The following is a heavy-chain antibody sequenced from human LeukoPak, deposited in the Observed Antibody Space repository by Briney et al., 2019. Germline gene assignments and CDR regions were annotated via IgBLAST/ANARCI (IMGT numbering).Heavy chain of an antibody. Sequence: PAASVKVSCKASGGTFSSYAISWVRQAPGQGLEWMGRIIPIFGTANYAQKFQGRVTITTDGSTSTAYMELSSLRSEDTAVYYCAREGGSMIPFDYWGQGTLVTVSS. J-gene: IGHJ4*02. CDR1: GGTFSSYA. V-gene: IGHV1-69*05. D-gene: IGHD3-10*01. CDR2: IIPIFGTA. CDR3: AREGGSMIPFDY.